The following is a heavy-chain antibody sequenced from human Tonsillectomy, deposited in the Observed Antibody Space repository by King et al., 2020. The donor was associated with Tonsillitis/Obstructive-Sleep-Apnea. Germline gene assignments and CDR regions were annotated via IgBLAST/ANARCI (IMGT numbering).Heavy chain of an antibody. CDR1: GASIITNTW. Sequence: LQLQESGPGLVKPSETLYLTCGVSGASIITNTWWSWVRQSPGKGLEWIGEISHSGITNYNPSLKSRVTMSVDKSKDQFSLRLNSVTAADTAVYYCVRGIPFFAWAPFDFWGQGTLVTVSS. J-gene: IGHJ4*02. CDR2: ISHSGIT. V-gene: IGHV4-4*02. CDR3: VRGIPFFAWAPFDF. D-gene: IGHD3-9*01.